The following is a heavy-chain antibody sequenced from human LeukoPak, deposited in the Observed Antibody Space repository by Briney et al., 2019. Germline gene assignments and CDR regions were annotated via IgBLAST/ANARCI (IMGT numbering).Heavy chain of an antibody. Sequence: GGSLRLSCAASGFTFDDYAMHWVRHAPGKGLEWVSLISWDGGSTYYADSVKGRFTISRDNSKNSLYLQMNSLRAEDTAVYYCAKSSAGITWFDPWGQGTLVTVSS. V-gene: IGHV3-43D*03. D-gene: IGHD1-1*01. CDR2: ISWDGGST. CDR3: AKSSAGITWFDP. J-gene: IGHJ5*02. CDR1: GFTFDDYA.